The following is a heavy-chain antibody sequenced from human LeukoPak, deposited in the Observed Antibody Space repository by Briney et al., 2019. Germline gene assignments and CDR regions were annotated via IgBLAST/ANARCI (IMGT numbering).Heavy chain of an antibody. CDR2: IYYSGST. D-gene: IGHD6-13*01. J-gene: IGHJ4*02. Sequence: PSETLSPTCTVSGGSISRSSYYWGWIRQPPGKGLEWIGSIYYSGSTYYNPSLKSRVTISVDTSKNQFSLKLSSVTAADTAVYYCARHVGVMAAAGGWRQGTLVTVSS. CDR3: ARHVGVMAAAGG. V-gene: IGHV4-39*01. CDR1: GGSISRSSYY.